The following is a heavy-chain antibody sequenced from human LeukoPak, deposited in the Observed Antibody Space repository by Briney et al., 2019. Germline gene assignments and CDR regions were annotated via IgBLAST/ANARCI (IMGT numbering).Heavy chain of an antibody. J-gene: IGHJ3*02. CDR3: AKSLFTSATGTGRAFHI. V-gene: IGHV3-23*01. CDR2: ISASGDVT. D-gene: IGHD1-1*01. CDR1: GFTFSKFP. Sequence: GGSLRLSCAASGFTFSKFPMGWVRQAPGRGLEWVSAISASGDVTFYADSLRGRFTISRDNSKSTLYLQMNGLRAEDTAIFHCAKSLFTSATGTGRAFHIWGQGTRVTVSS.